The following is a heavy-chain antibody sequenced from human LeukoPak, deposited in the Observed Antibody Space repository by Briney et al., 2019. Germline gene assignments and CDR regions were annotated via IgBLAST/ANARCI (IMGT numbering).Heavy chain of an antibody. CDR3: ATVAAAGTRRTPYFDY. Sequence: GRSLRLSCAASGFTLSSYAMSWVRQAPGEGLEWDSAIRGSGDSTYYADSGKGRFTISRDNSKNTLYLQMNSLRAEDTAVYYCATVAAAGTRRTPYFDYWGQGTLVTVSS. J-gene: IGHJ4*02. V-gene: IGHV3-23*01. D-gene: IGHD6-13*01. CDR1: GFTLSSYA. CDR2: IRGSGDST.